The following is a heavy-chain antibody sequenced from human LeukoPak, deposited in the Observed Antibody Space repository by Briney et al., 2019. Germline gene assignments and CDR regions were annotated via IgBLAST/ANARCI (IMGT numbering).Heavy chain of an antibody. D-gene: IGHD3-22*01. CDR2: IIPIFGTA. CDR1: GGTFSSYA. Sequence: SVKVSCKASGGTFSSYAISWVRQTPGQGLEWMGGIIPIFGTANYAQKFQGRVTITTDESTSTAYMELSSLRSEDTAVYYCARAQYYYDSSGYHFDYWGQGTLVTVSS. CDR3: ARAQYYYDSSGYHFDY. J-gene: IGHJ4*02. V-gene: IGHV1-69*05.